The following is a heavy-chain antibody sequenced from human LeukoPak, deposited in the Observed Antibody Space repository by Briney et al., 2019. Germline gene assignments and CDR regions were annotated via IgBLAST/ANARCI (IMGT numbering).Heavy chain of an antibody. D-gene: IGHD3-3*01. CDR3: ARVLRPYYYYYGMDV. Sequence: GGSLRLSWAAAGFTFSSYSMNCVRQAPGKGLEWVSSISSSSSYIYYADSVKGRFTISRDNAKNSLYLQMNSLRAEDTAVYYCARVLRPYYYYYGMDVWGQGTTVTVSS. J-gene: IGHJ6*02. V-gene: IGHV3-21*01. CDR1: GFTFSSYS. CDR2: ISSSSSYI.